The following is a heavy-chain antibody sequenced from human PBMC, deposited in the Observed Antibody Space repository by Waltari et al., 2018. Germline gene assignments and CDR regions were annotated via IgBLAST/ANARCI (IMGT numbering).Heavy chain of an antibody. Sequence: EVQMVESGGGLVQPGGSLRLSCAASGFTFSSHLMHWVRQGPGKGLVGVGRINDDGGRTAYADAVKGRVTISRDNAKNILYLEMSSLTAEDTAVYYCGRESTTDWYVDHWGQGTLVTVSS. D-gene: IGHD3-9*01. CDR1: GFTFSSHL. V-gene: IGHV3-74*01. J-gene: IGHJ4*02. CDR2: INDDGGRT. CDR3: GRESTTDWYVDH.